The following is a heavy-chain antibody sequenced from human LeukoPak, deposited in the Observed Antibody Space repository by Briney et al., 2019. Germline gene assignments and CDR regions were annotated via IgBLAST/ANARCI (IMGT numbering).Heavy chain of an antibody. J-gene: IGHJ4*02. CDR2: IKTDGGTT. Sequence: GGSLRLSCAASGFTFSNAWMSWVRQAPGKGLEWVGRIKTDGGTTDCAASVKGRCAISREDSKNTLYLQMNSLKTEDTAVYYCTTDSNCGGDCSPASFDYWGQGTLVTVSS. D-gene: IGHD2-21*02. CDR3: TTDSNCGGDCSPASFDY. CDR1: GFTFSNAW. V-gene: IGHV3-15*01.